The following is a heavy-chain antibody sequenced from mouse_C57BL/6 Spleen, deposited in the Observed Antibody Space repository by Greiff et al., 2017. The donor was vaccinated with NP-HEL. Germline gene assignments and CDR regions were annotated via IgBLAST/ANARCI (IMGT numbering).Heavy chain of an antibody. Sequence: VQLQQSGPELVKPGASVKISCKASGYAFSSSWMNWVKQRPGKGLEWIGRIYPGDGDTNYNGKFKGKATLTADKSSSTAYRQLSSLTSEDSAVYFCDRSEDYYGKRDYWGQGTSVTVSS. V-gene: IGHV1-82*01. J-gene: IGHJ4*01. CDR3: DRSEDYYGKRDY. CDR1: GYAFSSSW. CDR2: IYPGDGDT. D-gene: IGHD2-1*01.